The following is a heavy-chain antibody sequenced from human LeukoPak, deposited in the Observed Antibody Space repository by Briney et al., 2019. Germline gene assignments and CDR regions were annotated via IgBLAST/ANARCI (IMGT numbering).Heavy chain of an antibody. V-gene: IGHV1-46*01. CDR3: ARDMLAVPSNWFDP. D-gene: IGHD2-8*01. Sequence: GASVKVSCKASGYTFTSYYIHWVRQAPGQGLEWMGVINPIGGGTSYAQKFQGRVTMTRDTSTSTVYMDLRSLRSEDTAVYFCARDMLAVPSNWFDPWGQGTLVTVSS. J-gene: IGHJ5*02. CDR2: INPIGGGT. CDR1: GYTFTSYY.